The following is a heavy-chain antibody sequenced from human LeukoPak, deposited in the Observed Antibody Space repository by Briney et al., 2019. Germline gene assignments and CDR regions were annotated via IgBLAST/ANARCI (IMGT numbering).Heavy chain of an antibody. CDR1: GFTFSSYA. CDR2: ISYDGSNK. CDR3: ARVRGSKQREIDY. Sequence: GRSLRLSCAASGFTFSSYAMHWVRQAPGKGLEWVAVISYDGSNKYYADAVKGRFTISRDNSKNTLYLQMNSLRAEDTAVYYCARVRGSKQREIDYWGQGTLVTVSS. J-gene: IGHJ4*02. V-gene: IGHV3-30-3*01. D-gene: IGHD1/OR15-1a*01.